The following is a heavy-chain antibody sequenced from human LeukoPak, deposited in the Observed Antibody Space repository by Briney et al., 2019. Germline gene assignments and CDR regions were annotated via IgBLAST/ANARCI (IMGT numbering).Heavy chain of an antibody. J-gene: IGHJ4*02. Sequence: SVTLSLTCTVSGGSISSSSYYWGWIRQPPGKGLEWIGSIYYSGSTYYNPSLKSRVTISVDTSKNQFSLKLSSVTAADTAVYYCARVSMIVVVYDYWGQGTLVTVSS. CDR1: GGSISSSSYY. D-gene: IGHD3-22*01. CDR2: IYYSGST. V-gene: IGHV4-39*07. CDR3: ARVSMIVVVYDY.